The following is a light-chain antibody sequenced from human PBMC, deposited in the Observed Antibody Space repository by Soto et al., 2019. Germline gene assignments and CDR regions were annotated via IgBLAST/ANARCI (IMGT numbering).Light chain of an antibody. V-gene: IGLV2-14*01. CDR3: SSYTTGSTL. CDR1: SSDVGGYNY. J-gene: IGLJ1*01. CDR2: DVS. Sequence: QSVLTQPASVSGSPGQSITISCTGTSSDVGGYNYVSWYQQHPGKAPKLMIYDVSNRPSGVSNRFSGSKSGDTASLTISGLQADDDADYSCSSYTTGSTLFGTGTNVTVL.